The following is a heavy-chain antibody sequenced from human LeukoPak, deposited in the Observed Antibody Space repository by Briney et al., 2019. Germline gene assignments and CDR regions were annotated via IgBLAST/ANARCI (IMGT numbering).Heavy chain of an antibody. V-gene: IGHV4-39*01. D-gene: IGHD2-2*01. CDR2: IYYSGST. J-gene: IGHJ6*02. Sequence: TSETLSLTCTVSGGSISSSSYYWSWIRQPPGKGLEWIGSIYYSGSTYYNPSLKSRVTISVDTSKNQFSLKLSSVTAADTAVYYCARQYCSSTSCYAGFYYYYYGMDVWGQGTTVTVSS. CDR3: ARQYCSSTSCYAGFYYYYYGMDV. CDR1: GGSISSSSYY.